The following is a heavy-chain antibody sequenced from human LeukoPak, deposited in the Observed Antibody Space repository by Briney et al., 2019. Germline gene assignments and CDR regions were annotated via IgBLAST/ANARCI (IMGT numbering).Heavy chain of an antibody. D-gene: IGHD5-18*01. CDR2: ISGSGGST. J-gene: IGHJ4*02. Sequence: GGSLRLSCAASGFTFSSYAMSWVRQAPGKGLEWVSAISGSGGSTYYADSVKGRFTISRDNSKNTLCLQMNSLRAEDTAVYYCAKAPVDTATTEYYFDYWGQGTLVTVSS. CDR3: AKAPVDTATTEYYFDY. V-gene: IGHV3-23*01. CDR1: GFTFSSYA.